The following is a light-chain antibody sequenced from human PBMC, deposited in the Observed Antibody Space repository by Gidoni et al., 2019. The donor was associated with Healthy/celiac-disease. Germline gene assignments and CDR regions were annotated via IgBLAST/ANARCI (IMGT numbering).Light chain of an antibody. CDR3: SSYAGSTLV. V-gene: IGLV2-8*01. CDR1: SSDVGGYHY. Sequence: QSALTQPPSASGSPGQPVTISCTGTSSDVGGYHYVSWYQQHPGKAPKLMIYEVSKRPSGVPDRFSGSKSGNTASLTVSGLQAEDEAEYYCSSYAGSTLVFGGGTKLTV. J-gene: IGLJ2*01. CDR2: EVS.